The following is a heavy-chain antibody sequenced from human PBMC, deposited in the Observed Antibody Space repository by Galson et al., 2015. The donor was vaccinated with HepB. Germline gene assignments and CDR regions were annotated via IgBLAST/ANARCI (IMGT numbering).Heavy chain of an antibody. D-gene: IGHD2-2*02. CDR3: AKNNPPLYCSSTSCYRGQYMDV. CDR2: ISGSGGSA. CDR1: GFTFSSYA. J-gene: IGHJ6*03. V-gene: IGHV3-23*01. Sequence: SLRLSCAASGFTFSSYAMSWVRQAPGKGLEWVSAISGSGGSAYYADSVKGRFTISRDNSKNTLYLQMNSLRAEDTAVYYCAKNNPPLYCSSTSCYRGQYMDVWGKGTTVTVSS.